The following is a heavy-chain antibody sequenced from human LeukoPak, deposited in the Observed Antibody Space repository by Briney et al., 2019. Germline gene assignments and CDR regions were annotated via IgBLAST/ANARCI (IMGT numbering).Heavy chain of an antibody. CDR3: ARDRNYYFGMDV. J-gene: IGHJ6*02. Sequence: SETLSLTCTVSGDSISSYYWSWLRQPPGKGLEWIGYISYSGSTHYNPSLRSRVTISIDTSQNQFSLKLTSVTAADTAVYYCARDRNYYFGMDVWGQGTTVTVSS. V-gene: IGHV4-59*01. CDR1: GDSISSYY. CDR2: ISYSGST.